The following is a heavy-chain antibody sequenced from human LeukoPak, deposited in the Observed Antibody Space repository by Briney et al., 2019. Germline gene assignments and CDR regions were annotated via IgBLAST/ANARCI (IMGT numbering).Heavy chain of an antibody. CDR2: IAGSGTAT. CDR1: GFTFSSYA. V-gene: IGHV3-23*01. Sequence: GGSLRLSCAASGFTFSSYAMSWVRQAPGKGLKWVSVIAGSGTATNYADSAKGRFTISRDNSKNTLYLQMKGLRAEDTAVYFCAREADPRLYASSSPDYWGQGTPVTVSS. J-gene: IGHJ4*01. CDR3: AREADPRLYASSSPDY. D-gene: IGHD6-6*01.